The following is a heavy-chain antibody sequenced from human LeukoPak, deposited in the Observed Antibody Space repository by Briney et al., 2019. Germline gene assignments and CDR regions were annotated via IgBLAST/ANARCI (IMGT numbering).Heavy chain of an antibody. J-gene: IGHJ3*02. CDR3: ARGYSSSWYDAFDI. D-gene: IGHD6-13*01. CDR2: INPNSGGT. V-gene: IGHV1-2*02. CDR1: GYTFTSYD. Sequence: ASVKVSCKASGYTFTSYDINWVRQATGQGLEWMGWINPNSGGTNYAQKFQGRVTMTRDTSISTAYMELSRLRSDDTAVYYCARGYSSSWYDAFDIWGQGTMVTVSS.